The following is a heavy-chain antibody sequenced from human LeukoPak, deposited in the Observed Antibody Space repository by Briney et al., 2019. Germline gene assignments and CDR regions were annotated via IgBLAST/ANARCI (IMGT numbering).Heavy chain of an antibody. V-gene: IGHV3-74*01. J-gene: IGHJ4*02. CDR3: ARIASHSSSWYDGDY. CDR1: GFTLSSYW. D-gene: IGHD6-13*01. CDR2: LNSDRSST. Sequence: GGSLRLSCAASGFTLSSYWMHWVRQAPGKGLVWVSRLNSDRSSTSYADYVTGRFTISRDNAKNTPYLQINSLSAQDTGVYYCARIASHSSSWYDGDYWGQGTLVTVAS.